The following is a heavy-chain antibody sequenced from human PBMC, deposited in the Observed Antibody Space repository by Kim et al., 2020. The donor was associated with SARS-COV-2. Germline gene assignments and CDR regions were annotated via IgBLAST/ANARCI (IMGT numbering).Heavy chain of an antibody. Sequence: GGSLRLSCAASGFTFSSYAMTWVRQAPGKGLEWVSVIYSGGSSTYYADSVKGRFTISRDNSKNTLYLQMNSLRAEDTAVYYCAKDSRLHCGGDCPYGMDV. J-gene: IGHJ6*01. CDR3: AKDSRLHCGGDCPYGMDV. D-gene: IGHD2-21*02. V-gene: IGHV3-23*03. CDR1: GFTFSSYA. CDR2: IYSGGSST.